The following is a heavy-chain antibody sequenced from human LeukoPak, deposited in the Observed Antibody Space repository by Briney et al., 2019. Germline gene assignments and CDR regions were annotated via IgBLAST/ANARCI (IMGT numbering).Heavy chain of an antibody. J-gene: IGHJ2*01. V-gene: IGHV3-23*01. D-gene: IGHD5-24*01. CDR1: GFTFSSYA. CDR2: ISGSGGST. CDR3: AKSPFPRDGYNWSWYFDL. Sequence: GGSLRLSCAASGFTFSSYAMSWVRQAPGKGLEWVSAISGSGGSTYYADSVKGRFTISRDNSKNTLYLQMNSLRAEDTAVYYCAKSPFPRDGYNWSWYFDLWGRGTLVTVSS.